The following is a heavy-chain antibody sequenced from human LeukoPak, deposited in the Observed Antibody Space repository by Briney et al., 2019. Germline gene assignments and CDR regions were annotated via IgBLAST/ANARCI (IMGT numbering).Heavy chain of an antibody. J-gene: IGHJ4*02. D-gene: IGHD3-16*01. CDR1: GGSFSGYY. V-gene: IGHV4-34*01. Sequence: ASETLSLTRAVYGGSFSGYYWSWIRQPPGKGLEWIGEINHSGSTNYNPSLKSRVTISVDTSKNQFSLKLSSVTAADTAVYYCARARRYDYVWGSTTTVFDYWGQGALVTVSS. CDR2: INHSGST. CDR3: ARARRYDYVWGSTTTVFDY.